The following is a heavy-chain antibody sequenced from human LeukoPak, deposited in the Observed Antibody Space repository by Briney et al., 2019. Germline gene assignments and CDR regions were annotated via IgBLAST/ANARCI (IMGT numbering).Heavy chain of an antibody. CDR3: ARGYYYDSSGYYSDDAFDI. D-gene: IGHD3-22*01. J-gene: IGHJ3*02. V-gene: IGHV1-18*01. CDR1: GYTFTSYG. Sequence: ASVKVSCKASGYTFTSYGISWVRQAPGQGLEWMGWISAYNGNTNYAQKLQGRVTMTTDTSTSTAYMELRSLRSDDTAVYYCARGYYYDSSGYYSDDAFDIWGQGTMVTVSS. CDR2: ISAYNGNT.